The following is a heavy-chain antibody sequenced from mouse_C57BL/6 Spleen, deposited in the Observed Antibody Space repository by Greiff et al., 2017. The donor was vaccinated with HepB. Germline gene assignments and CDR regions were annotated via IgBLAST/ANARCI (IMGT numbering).Heavy chain of an antibody. Sequence: EVKLQESGGGLVKPGGSLKLSCAASGFTFSSYAMSWVRQTPEKRLEWVATISDGGSYTYYPDNVKGRFTISRDNAKNNLYLQMSHLKSEDTAMYYCARGRGYDRYAMDYWGQGTSVTVSS. CDR1: GFTFSSYA. CDR3: ARGRGYDRYAMDY. CDR2: ISDGGSYT. J-gene: IGHJ4*01. D-gene: IGHD2-2*01. V-gene: IGHV5-4*03.